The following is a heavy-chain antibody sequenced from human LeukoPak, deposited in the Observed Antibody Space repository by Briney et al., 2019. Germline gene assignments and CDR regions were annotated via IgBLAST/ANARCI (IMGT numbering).Heavy chain of an antibody. J-gene: IGHJ3*02. D-gene: IGHD1-26*01. Sequence: SETLSLTCTVSGGSISSYYWSWIRQPPGKGLEWIGYIYYSGSTNYNPSLKSRVTISVDTSKNQFSLKLSSVTAADTAVYYCARGTTTQAFDIWGQGTMVTVSS. CDR2: IYYSGST. CDR3: ARGTTTQAFDI. V-gene: IGHV4-59*12. CDR1: GGSISSYY.